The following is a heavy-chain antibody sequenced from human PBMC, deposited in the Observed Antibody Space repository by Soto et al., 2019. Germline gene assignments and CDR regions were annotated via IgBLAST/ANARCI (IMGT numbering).Heavy chain of an antibody. D-gene: IGHD5-18*01. CDR3: ARAVTDSAYSPFDY. V-gene: IGHV3-48*02. CDR1: GFTFSRYS. CDR2: ISSSSSTI. Sequence: EVQLVESGGGLVQPGGSLRLSCAASGFTFSRYSMKWVRQAPGKGLEWVSYISSSSSTIYYADSVKGRFTISRDNAKNSLDLQMNSLRDEDTAVYYCARAVTDSAYSPFDYWGQGTLVTVSS. J-gene: IGHJ4*02.